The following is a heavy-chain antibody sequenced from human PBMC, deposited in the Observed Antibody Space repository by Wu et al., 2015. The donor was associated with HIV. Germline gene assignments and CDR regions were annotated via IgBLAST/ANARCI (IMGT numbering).Heavy chain of an antibody. Sequence: QVQLVQSGAEVKKPGASVKVSCKASGYTFTGYYMHWVRQAPGQGLEWMGWINPNSGGTNYAQKFQGRVTMTRDTSISTAYMELSRLRSDDTAVYYCASRAPSGSYAHDAFDIWGQGTMVTVSS. CDR2: INPNSGGT. V-gene: IGHV1-2*02. J-gene: IGHJ3*02. D-gene: IGHD1-26*01. CDR1: GYTFTGYY. CDR3: ASRAPSGSYAHDAFDI.